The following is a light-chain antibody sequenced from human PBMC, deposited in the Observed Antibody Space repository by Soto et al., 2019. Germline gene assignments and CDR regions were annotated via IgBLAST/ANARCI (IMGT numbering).Light chain of an antibody. CDR1: QSASTT. V-gene: IGKV3-15*01. CDR2: SAS. J-gene: IGKJ5*01. CDR3: QQYKNWPL. Sequence: EMVMTQSPATLSVSPGERATLSCRASQSASTTVAWYQQKSGQPPRLLIYSASTRAIGVPARFSGSGSGTDFTLTITSLQSEDFAVYYCQQYKNWPLFGQGTRLEI.